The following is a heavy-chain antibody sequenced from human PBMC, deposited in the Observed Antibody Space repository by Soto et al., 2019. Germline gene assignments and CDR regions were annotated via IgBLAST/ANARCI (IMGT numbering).Heavy chain of an antibody. V-gene: IGHV3-23*01. Sequence: GGSMRLACAASVFSVSSYAVSWVRQAPGKGLDLVSAISGSGGSTYYADSVKGRFTISSDNSKNTLYLQMNSLRAEDTAVYYCAKDKGIRAQITFGGVISSSDYWGQGTLVTVSS. CDR3: AKDKGIRAQITFGGVISSSDY. CDR2: ISGSGGST. D-gene: IGHD3-16*02. CDR1: VFSVSSYA. J-gene: IGHJ4*02.